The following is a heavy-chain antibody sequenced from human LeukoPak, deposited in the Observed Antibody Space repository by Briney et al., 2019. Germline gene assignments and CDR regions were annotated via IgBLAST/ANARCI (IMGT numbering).Heavy chain of an antibody. D-gene: IGHD4-11*01. CDR2: ISSSGSTI. V-gene: IGHV3-11*04. CDR1: GFTFSDYY. Sequence: GGSLRLSCAASGFTFSDYYMSWIRQAPGKGPEWVSYISSSGSTIYYADSVKGRFTISRDNAKNSLYLQMNSLRAEDTAVYYCARVPVTGFRYYYHMDVWGKGTTVTVSS. J-gene: IGHJ6*03. CDR3: ARVPVTGFRYYYHMDV.